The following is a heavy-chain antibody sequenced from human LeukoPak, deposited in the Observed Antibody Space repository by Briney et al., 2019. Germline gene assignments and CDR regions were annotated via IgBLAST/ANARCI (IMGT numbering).Heavy chain of an antibody. CDR3: AKDGAAAGNLDY. V-gene: IGHV3-23*01. D-gene: IGHD6-13*01. J-gene: IGHJ4*02. CDR2: ISDSGGRT. Sequence: GGSLRLSCVASGFTFDSYAMIWVRQAPGKGLESVSGISDSGGRTYYTESVKGRFTISRDNSKNTLYLQMNSLRGEDTAVYYCAKDGAAAGNLDYWGQGTLVTVSS. CDR1: GFTFDSYA.